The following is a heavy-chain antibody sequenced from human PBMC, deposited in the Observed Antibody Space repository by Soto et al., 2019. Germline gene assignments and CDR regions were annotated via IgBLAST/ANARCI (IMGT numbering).Heavy chain of an antibody. CDR2: ISSSGSTI. J-gene: IGHJ6*02. V-gene: IGHV3-48*03. CDR1: GFTFSSYE. D-gene: IGHD3-3*01. Sequence: PGGSLRLSCAASGFTFSSYEMEWVRQAPGKGLEGVSYISSSGSTIYYADSVKGRFTISRDNAKNSLYLQMNSLRAEGTAVYYCARVGYDFWSGYYGSLYGMDVWGQGTTVTVSS. CDR3: ARVGYDFWSGYYGSLYGMDV.